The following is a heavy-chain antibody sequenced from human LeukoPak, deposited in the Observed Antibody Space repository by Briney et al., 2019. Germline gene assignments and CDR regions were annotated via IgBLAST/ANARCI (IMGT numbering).Heavy chain of an antibody. D-gene: IGHD3-10*01. Sequence: GGSLRLSCAASGFTFTGYAMSWVRQAPGKGLEWVSAISGSGHSTDYADSVKGRFTISRDNSKNMLSLQMNSLRAEDTAVYYCAKGMGYASGSSYSYYYYMDVWGKGTTVTISS. J-gene: IGHJ6*03. CDR2: ISGSGHST. V-gene: IGHV3-23*01. CDR1: GFTFTGYA. CDR3: AKGMGYASGSSYSYYYYMDV.